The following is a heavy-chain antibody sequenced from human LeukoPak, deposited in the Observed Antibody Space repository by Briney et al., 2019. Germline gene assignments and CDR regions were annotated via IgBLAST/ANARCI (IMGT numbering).Heavy chain of an antibody. Sequence: GGSLRLSCTASRFTFSTYAMSWVRQAPGKGLEWVSSISSSSSYIYYADSVKGRFTIFRDNAKNPLYLQMNSLRAEDTAVYYCARDLRFGELSEYYFDYWGQGTLVTVSS. J-gene: IGHJ4*02. V-gene: IGHV3-21*01. CDR3: ARDLRFGELSEYYFDY. CDR2: ISSSSSYI. CDR1: RFTFSTYA. D-gene: IGHD3-10*01.